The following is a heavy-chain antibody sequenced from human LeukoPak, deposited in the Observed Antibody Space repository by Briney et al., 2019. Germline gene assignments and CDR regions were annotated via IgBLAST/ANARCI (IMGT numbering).Heavy chain of an antibody. CDR3: ASSNWLRDANFDS. CDR1: GGSISTSNW. CDR2: IYHSGST. V-gene: IGHV4-4*02. D-gene: IGHD6-13*01. J-gene: IGHJ4*02. Sequence: PSETLSLTCAVSGGSISTSNWWSWVRQPPGKGLEWIGEIYHSGSTNYSPSLKSRVTISADKSKNLFSLKLRSVTAADTAVYYCASSNWLRDANFDSWGQGTLVTVSS.